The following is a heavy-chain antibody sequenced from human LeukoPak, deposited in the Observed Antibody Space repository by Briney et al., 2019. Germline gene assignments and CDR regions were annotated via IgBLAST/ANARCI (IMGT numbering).Heavy chain of an antibody. Sequence: PGGSLRLSCAASGFTFNNYAMGWVRQAPGKGLEWVSTISSSGGRTYYADSVKGRFTFSRDDSKNTLYLQMNSLRAEDTAVYYCARAQDYGSGHLHWGQGTLVTVSS. D-gene: IGHD3-10*01. J-gene: IGHJ4*02. CDR2: ISSSGGRT. CDR3: ARAQDYGSGHLH. CDR1: GFTFNNYA. V-gene: IGHV3-23*01.